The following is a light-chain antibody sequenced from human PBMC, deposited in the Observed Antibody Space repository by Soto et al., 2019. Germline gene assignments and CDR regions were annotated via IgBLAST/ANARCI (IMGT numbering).Light chain of an antibody. CDR3: QQYDTSPPLYT. V-gene: IGKV3-11*01. CDR2: DTS. Sequence: EIVLTQSPATLSLSPGERATLSCRASQTVGSYLAWFRQIPGQAPRLLIYDTSIRATGIPARFSGSGSGTDFTLTISSLEAEDFAVYYCQQYDTSPPLYTFGQGTNLEIK. CDR1: QTVGSY. J-gene: IGKJ2*01.